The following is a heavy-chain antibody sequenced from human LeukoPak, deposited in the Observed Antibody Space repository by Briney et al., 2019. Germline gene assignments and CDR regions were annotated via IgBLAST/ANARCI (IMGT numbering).Heavy chain of an antibody. J-gene: IGHJ4*02. CDR3: AKTSGYSYGYYFDY. CDR2: INTDGSST. V-gene: IGHV3-74*01. CDR1: GFTVSSYW. D-gene: IGHD5-18*01. Sequence: GGSLRLSCAASGFTVSSYWMHWVRQAPGKGLVWVSRINTDGSSTSYADSVKGRFTISRDNAKNTLYLQMNSLRAEDTAVYHCAKTSGYSYGYYFDYWGQGTLVTVSS.